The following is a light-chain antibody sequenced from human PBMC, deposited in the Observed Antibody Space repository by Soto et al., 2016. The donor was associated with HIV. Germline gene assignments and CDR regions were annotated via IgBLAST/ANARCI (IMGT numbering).Light chain of an antibody. V-gene: IGKV2-28*01. CDR3: MQALQTPLT. CDR1: QSLLHSNGYNY. Sequence: DIVMTQSPLSLPVTPGEPASISCRSSQSLLHSNGYNYLDWYLQKPGQSPQLLIYLGSNRASGVPDRFSGSGSGTDFTLKISRVEAEDVGVYYCMQALQTPLTFGQRDQGGNQT. CDR2: LGS. J-gene: IGKJ1*01.